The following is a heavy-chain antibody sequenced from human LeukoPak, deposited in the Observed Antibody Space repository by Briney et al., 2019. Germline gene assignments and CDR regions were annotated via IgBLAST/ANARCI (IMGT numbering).Heavy chain of an antibody. Sequence: ASVKVSCKSSGYSFTGYYMHWVRQAPGQGLEWMGRIHPNSGGTNYAQKFQGRVTMTRDTSISTAYMELSRLRSDDTAVYYCARAITGTTYYYYYYMDVWGKGTTVTVSS. CDR2: IHPNSGGT. CDR1: GYSFTGYY. CDR3: ARAITGTTYYYYYYMDV. D-gene: IGHD1-7*01. V-gene: IGHV1-2*06. J-gene: IGHJ6*03.